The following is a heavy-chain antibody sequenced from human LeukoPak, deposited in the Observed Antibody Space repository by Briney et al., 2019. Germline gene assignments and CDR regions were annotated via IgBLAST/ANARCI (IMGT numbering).Heavy chain of an antibody. J-gene: IGHJ4*02. CDR1: GYTFTSYW. Sequence: GESLKISCKGSGYTFTSYWIGWVRQMPGKGLEWMGIIYPGDSDTRYSPSLQGQVTISADKSISAAYLQWSSLKASDTAMFYCARGGNWDDGYFDYWGQGTLVTVSS. CDR2: IYPGDSDT. D-gene: IGHD1-1*01. CDR3: ARGGNWDDGYFDY. V-gene: IGHV5-51*01.